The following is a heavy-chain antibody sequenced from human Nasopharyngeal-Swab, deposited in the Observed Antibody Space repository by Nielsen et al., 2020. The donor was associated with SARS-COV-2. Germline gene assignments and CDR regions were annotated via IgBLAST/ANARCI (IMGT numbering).Heavy chain of an antibody. CDR3: ARGSSSYYFDY. Sequence: GESLKISWAASGFTFSSSAMPWVRQAPDKGLEWVAVISYDGSTKYYADSVKGRFTISRDNSKNTLYLQMNSLRAEDTAVYYCARGSSSYYFDYWGQGTLVTVSS. D-gene: IGHD6-6*01. V-gene: IGHV3-30-3*01. CDR2: ISYDGSTK. CDR1: GFTFSSSA. J-gene: IGHJ4*02.